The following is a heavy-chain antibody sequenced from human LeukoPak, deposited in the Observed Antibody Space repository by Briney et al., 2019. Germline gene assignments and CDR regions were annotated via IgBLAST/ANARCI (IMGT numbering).Heavy chain of an antibody. V-gene: IGHV1-2*02. D-gene: IGHD3-22*01. CDR1: GYRFIDYY. J-gene: IGHJ3*01. CDR2: INPKNGGT. Sequence: ASVKVSCKASGYRFIDYYLHWVRQAPGQGLEWMGWINPKNGGTNIAQKFQDRVTMSGDTSISTVYLEMSRLTSDDTAVYYCGRGPASGGYISWGQGTMVTVSS. CDR3: GRGPASGGYIS.